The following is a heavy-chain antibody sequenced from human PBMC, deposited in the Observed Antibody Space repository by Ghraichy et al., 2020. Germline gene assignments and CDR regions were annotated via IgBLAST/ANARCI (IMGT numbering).Heavy chain of an antibody. V-gene: IGHV4-59*01. CDR2: IYYSGST. CDR3: ARAGWDAAYYYYYMDV. D-gene: IGHD1-26*01. Sequence: SETLSLTCTVSGGSISNYYWSWIRQPPGKGLEWIGYIYYSGSTNYNPSLQSRVTISVDTSKNQFSLKLSSLTAADTAVYYCARAGWDAAYYYYYMDVWGKGTSVTVSS. CDR1: GGSISNYY. J-gene: IGHJ6*03.